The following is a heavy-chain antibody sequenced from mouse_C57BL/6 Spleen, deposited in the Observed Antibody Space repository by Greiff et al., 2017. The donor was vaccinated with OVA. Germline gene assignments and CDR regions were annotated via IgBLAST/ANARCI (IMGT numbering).Heavy chain of an antibody. J-gene: IGHJ1*03. CDR3: ARCYYGSSLSCWYFDG. V-gene: IGHV1-64*01. D-gene: IGHD1-1*01. Sequence: VQLQQPGAELVKPGASVKLSCKASGYTFTSYWMHWVKQRPGQGLEWIGMIHPNSGSTNYNEKFKSKATLTVDKSSSTAYMQLSSLASDESAVYYCARCYYGSSLSCWYFDGWGTGTTVTVSS. CDR2: IHPNSGST. CDR1: GYTFTSYW.